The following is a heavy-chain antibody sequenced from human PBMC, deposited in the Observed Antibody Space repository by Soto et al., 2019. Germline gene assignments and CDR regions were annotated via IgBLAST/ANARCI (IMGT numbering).Heavy chain of an antibody. Sequence: GASVKVSCKASGYIFTAYSMHWVRQAPGQGLEWVGWFNPNSGDTIYAQKFQGRVTLTRDTSISTAYMELHSLRSDDTAVYSCAREASAVISLDYWGQGTPVTVSS. D-gene: IGHD6-19*01. CDR2: FNPNSGDT. J-gene: IGHJ4*02. CDR3: AREASAVISLDY. V-gene: IGHV1-2*02. CDR1: GYIFTAYS.